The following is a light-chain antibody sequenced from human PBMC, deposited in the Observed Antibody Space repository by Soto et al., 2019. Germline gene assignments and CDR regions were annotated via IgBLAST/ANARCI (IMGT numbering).Light chain of an antibody. J-gene: IGLJ1*01. CDR1: SSNIGSNT. CDR2: SNN. Sequence: QSAQTQPPSASGTPGQRVTISCSGSSSNIGSNTVNWYQQLPGTAPKLLIYSNNQRPSGVPDRFSGSKSGTSASLAISGLQSEDEADYYCAAWDDSLNGYNYVFGTGTKVTVL. V-gene: IGLV1-44*01. CDR3: AAWDDSLNGYNYV.